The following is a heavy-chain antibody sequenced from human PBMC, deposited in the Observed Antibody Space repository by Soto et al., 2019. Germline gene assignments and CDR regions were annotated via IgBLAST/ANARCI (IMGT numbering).Heavy chain of an antibody. Sequence: QRQLQESGPGLVMPSETLSLTSTVYGASLTSYYWSWIRPSSGKGLEWIGYIHYSGSTNYNPFLESRVTMSIATSESQFSLRLRSVTAADTAVYYCARLDYYYYLDVWGKGTAVTVSS. V-gene: IGHV4-59*12. J-gene: IGHJ6*03. CDR2: IHYSGST. CDR1: GASLTSYY. CDR3: ARLDYYYYLDV.